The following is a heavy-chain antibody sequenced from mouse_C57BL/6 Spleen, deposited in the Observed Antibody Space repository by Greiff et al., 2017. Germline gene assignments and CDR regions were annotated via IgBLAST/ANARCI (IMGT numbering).Heavy chain of an antibody. D-gene: IGHD1-1*01. V-gene: IGHV1-15*01. CDR3: TSYYGSSYGWYFDV. CDR1: GYTFTDYD. Sequence: VQLQQSGAELVRPGASVTLSCKASGYTFTDYDMHWVKQTPVHGLEWIGAIDPETGGTAYNQKFKGKAILTADKSSSTAYMELRSLTSEDSAVYYCTSYYGSSYGWYFDVWGTGTTVTVSS. CDR2: IDPETGGT. J-gene: IGHJ1*03.